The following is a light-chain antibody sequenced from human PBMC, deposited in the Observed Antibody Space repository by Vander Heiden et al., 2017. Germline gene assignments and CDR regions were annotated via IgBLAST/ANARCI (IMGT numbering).Light chain of an antibody. CDR1: SSDVGGYNY. V-gene: IGLV2-14*01. CDR3: SSYTSSSTRV. CDR2: DVS. Sequence: QSALTQPASVSGSPGPSIPISCTGTSSDVGGYNYVSWYQQHPGKASKLMIYDVSNRPSGVSNRFSGSKSGNTASLTISGLQAEDEADYYCSSYTSSSTRVFGGGTKLTVL. J-gene: IGLJ2*01.